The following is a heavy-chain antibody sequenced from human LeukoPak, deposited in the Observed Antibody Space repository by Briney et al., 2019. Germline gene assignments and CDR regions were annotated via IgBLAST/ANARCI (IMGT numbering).Heavy chain of an antibody. V-gene: IGHV4-39*07. Sequence: SETLSLTCTVSGGSISSSSHYWGWIRQPPGKGLEWIGSISNSGSTYYNPSLKSRVTISVDTSKNQFSLSLDSVTAADTAVYYCARGLASGYPPIPFDYWGQGTLVTVSS. CDR1: GGSISSSSHY. CDR3: ARGLASGYPPIPFDY. J-gene: IGHJ4*02. CDR2: ISNSGST. D-gene: IGHD3-3*01.